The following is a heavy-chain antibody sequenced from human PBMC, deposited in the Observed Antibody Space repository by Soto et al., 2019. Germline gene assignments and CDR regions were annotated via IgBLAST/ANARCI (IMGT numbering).Heavy chain of an antibody. CDR3: ARVSGYDFWSGYDYFDY. CDR1: GFTFSSYW. CDR2: INSDGSST. J-gene: IGHJ4*02. V-gene: IGHV3-74*01. Sequence: VGSLRLSCAASGFTFSSYWMHWVRQAPGKGLVWVSRINSDGSSTSYADSVKGRFTISRDNAKNTLYLQMNSLRAEDTAVYYCARVSGYDFWSGYDYFDYWGQGTLVTVSS. D-gene: IGHD3-3*01.